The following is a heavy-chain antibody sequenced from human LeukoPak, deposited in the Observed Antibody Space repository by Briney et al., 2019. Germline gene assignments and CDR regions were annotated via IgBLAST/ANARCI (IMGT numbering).Heavy chain of an antibody. V-gene: IGHV3-15*01. CDR2: IKSKTDGGTT. J-gene: IGHJ5*02. D-gene: IGHD2-2*01. CDR1: GFTFSNAW. Sequence: GGSLRLSCAASGFTFSNAWMSWVRQAPGKGLEWVGRIKSKTDGGTTDYAAPVKGRFTISRDDSKNTLYLQMNSLKTEDTAVYYCTTDHGKVVPAATWFDPWGQGTLVTVSS. CDR3: TTDHGKVVPAATWFDP.